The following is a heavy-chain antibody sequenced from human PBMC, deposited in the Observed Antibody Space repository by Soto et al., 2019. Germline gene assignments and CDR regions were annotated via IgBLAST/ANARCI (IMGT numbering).Heavy chain of an antibody. J-gene: IGHJ4*02. CDR1: GGSVSSGSYY. V-gene: IGHV4-61*01. Sequence: SETLSLTCTVSGGSVSSGSYYWSWIRQPPGKGLEWIGYIYYSGSTNYNPSLKSRVTISVDTSKNQFSLKLSSVTAADTAVYYCVRNAQWIIRAYWGQGSLVTVSS. CDR2: IYYSGST. D-gene: IGHD5-12*01. CDR3: VRNAQWIIRAY.